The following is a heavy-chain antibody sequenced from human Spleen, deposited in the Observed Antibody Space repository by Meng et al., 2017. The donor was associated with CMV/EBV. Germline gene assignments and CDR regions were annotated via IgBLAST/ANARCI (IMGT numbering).Heavy chain of an antibody. V-gene: IGHV6-1*01. J-gene: IGHJ6*02. CDR3: AREGITLVRGVVYSYYGMDV. Sequence: SQTLSLTCAISGDSVSSNSAAWNWIRQSPSRGLEWLGRTYYRSKWYNDYAVSVKSRITINPDTSKNQFSLKLHSVTPEDTAVYYCAREGITLVRGVVYSYYGMDVWGQGTTVTVSS. D-gene: IGHD3-10*01. CDR1: GDSVSSNSAA. CDR2: TYYRSKWYN.